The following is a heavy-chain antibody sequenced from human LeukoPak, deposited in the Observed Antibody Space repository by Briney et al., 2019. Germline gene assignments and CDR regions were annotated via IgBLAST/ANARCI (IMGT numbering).Heavy chain of an antibody. CDR3: AGSITMIVVVTFNYFDY. CDR1: GYTLTELS. Sequence: ASVEVSCKVSGYTLTELSMHWVRQAPGKGLEWMGGFDPEDGETIYAQKFQGRVTMTEDTSTDTAYTELSSLRSEDTAVYYCAGSITMIVVVTFNYFDYWGQGTLVTVSS. D-gene: IGHD3-22*01. J-gene: IGHJ4*02. CDR2: FDPEDGET. V-gene: IGHV1-24*01.